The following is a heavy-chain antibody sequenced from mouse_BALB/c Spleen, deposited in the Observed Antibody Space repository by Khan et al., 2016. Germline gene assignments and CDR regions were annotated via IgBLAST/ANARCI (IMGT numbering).Heavy chain of an antibody. CDR3: ARKYDYAIDY. J-gene: IGHJ4*01. D-gene: IGHD2-14*01. CDR1: GFDFSRYW. V-gene: IGHV4-1*02. Sequence: EVKLLESGGGLVQPRGSLKLSCAASGFDFSRYWMSWVRQAPGKGLEWIGEINPDSSTINYTPSLKDKFIISRDNAKNTLYLQMSKVRSEDTALYYCARKYDYAIDYVGRRTSVTVSS. CDR2: INPDSSTI.